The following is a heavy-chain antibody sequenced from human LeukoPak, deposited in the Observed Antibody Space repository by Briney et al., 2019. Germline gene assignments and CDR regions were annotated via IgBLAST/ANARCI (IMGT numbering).Heavy chain of an antibody. D-gene: IGHD3/OR15-3a*01. V-gene: IGHV3-23*01. Sequence: GGSLRLSCAASGFTFSSYAMSWVRQAPGKGLEWVSAISGSGGSTYYADSVKGRFTISRDNSKNTLYLQMNSLRVEDTAVYYCARADWDNGIVFWGQGTLVTVSS. CDR2: ISGSGGST. J-gene: IGHJ4*02. CDR3: ARADWDNGIVF. CDR1: GFTFSSYA.